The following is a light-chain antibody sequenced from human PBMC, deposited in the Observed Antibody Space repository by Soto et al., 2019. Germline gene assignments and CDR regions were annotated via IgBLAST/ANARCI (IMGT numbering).Light chain of an antibody. Sequence: DIQMTQSPFTLSASVGDRVTITCRASQSISSWLAWYQQKPGKAPKLLIYDASSLESGVPSRFSGSGSGTEFTLTISSLQPDDFATYYCQQYNRTFGQGTKVEIK. CDR1: QSISSW. V-gene: IGKV1-5*01. J-gene: IGKJ1*01. CDR3: QQYNRT. CDR2: DAS.